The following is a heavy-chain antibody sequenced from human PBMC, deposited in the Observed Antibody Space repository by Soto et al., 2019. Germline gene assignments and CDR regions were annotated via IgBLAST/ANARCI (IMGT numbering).Heavy chain of an antibody. Sequence: VQLVESGGGLVQPGGSLRLSCTASGFTFSSYWMHWVRQAPGKGLVWVSRINSDGINTSHADSVKGRFTISRDNAKSTLYLQMNSLRAEDTAVYYCARAQYLADDAFDIWGRGTVVTVSS. CDR3: ARAQYLADDAFDI. J-gene: IGHJ3*02. CDR1: GFTFSSYW. CDR2: INSDGINT. V-gene: IGHV3-74*01. D-gene: IGHD2-2*01.